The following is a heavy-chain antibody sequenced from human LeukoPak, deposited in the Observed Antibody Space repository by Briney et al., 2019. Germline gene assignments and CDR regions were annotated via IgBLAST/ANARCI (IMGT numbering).Heavy chain of an antibody. CDR3: ARDWRYCSGGSCYFYGMDV. CDR2: IYYSGST. CDR1: GGSISSGGYY. J-gene: IGHJ6*02. D-gene: IGHD2-15*01. Sequence: SQTLSLTCTVSGGSISSGGYYWSWIRQHPGKGLEWIGYIYYSGSTYYNPSLKSRVTISVDTSKNQFSLKLSSVTAADKAVYYCARDWRYCSGGSCYFYGMDVWGQGTTVTVSS. V-gene: IGHV4-31*03.